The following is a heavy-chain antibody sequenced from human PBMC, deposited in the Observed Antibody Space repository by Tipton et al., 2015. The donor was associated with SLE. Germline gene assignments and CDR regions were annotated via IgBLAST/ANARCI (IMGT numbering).Heavy chain of an antibody. CDR3: AKAPFEKGPYYYYYYMDV. CDR1: GFNFDDYA. D-gene: IGHD3-9*01. Sequence: SLRLSCAASGFNFDDYAMHWVRQGPGKGLEWVSGISWDSGSLDYADSMKGRFTISRDNAKNSLYLQMNSLRPEDTALYYCAKAPFEKGPYYYYYYMDVWGRGTTVTVSS. CDR2: ISWDSGSL. J-gene: IGHJ6*03. V-gene: IGHV3-9*01.